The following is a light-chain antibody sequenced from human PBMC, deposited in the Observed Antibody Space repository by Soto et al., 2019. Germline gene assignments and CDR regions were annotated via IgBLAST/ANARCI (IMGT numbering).Light chain of an antibody. J-gene: IGLJ2*01. Sequence: QSALTQPASVSGAPGQSITISCTGTSSDVGGYSYVSWYQQHPGKAPKLMIYDVSNLPSGVSTGFSGSKSGNTASLTISGLQAEDEADYYCSSYTRSSPLVFGGGTKLTVL. CDR1: SSDVGGYSY. CDR2: DVS. CDR3: SSYTRSSPLV. V-gene: IGLV2-14*01.